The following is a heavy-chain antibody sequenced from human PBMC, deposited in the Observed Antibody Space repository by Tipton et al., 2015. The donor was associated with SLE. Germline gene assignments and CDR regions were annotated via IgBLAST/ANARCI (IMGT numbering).Heavy chain of an antibody. Sequence: TLSLTCTVSGGSISSTSYYWGWGWVRQPPGKGLEWIGSNYGGSTYYSPSLKSRVTISVDTSKNQFSLKLTSVTAPDTAVYYCARGMVTWRGAIIGVDVWGQGTTVNVSS. D-gene: IGHD2-21*02. V-gene: IGHV4-39*07. CDR3: ARGMVTWRGAIIGVDV. J-gene: IGHJ6*02. CDR2: NYGGST. CDR1: GGSISSTSYY.